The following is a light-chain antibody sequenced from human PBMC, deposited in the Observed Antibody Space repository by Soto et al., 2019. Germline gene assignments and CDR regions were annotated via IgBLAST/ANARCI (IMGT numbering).Light chain of an antibody. Sequence: DIQMTQSPSTLSASVGDRVTTTCRASQSISSWLAWYQQKPGKAPKLLIYDASSLESGVPSRFSGSGSGTEFTLTISSLQPDDFATYYCQQYSTYWTFGPGTKVDIK. CDR3: QQYSTYWT. CDR2: DAS. V-gene: IGKV1-5*01. CDR1: QSISSW. J-gene: IGKJ1*01.